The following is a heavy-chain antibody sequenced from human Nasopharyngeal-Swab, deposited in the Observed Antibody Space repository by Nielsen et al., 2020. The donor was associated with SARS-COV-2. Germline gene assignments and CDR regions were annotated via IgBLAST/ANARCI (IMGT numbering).Heavy chain of an antibody. CDR1: GGSISSYY. CDR2: IYYSGST. V-gene: IGHV4-59*01. D-gene: IGHD4-17*01. Sequence: SETLSLTCTVSGGSISSYYWSWIRQPPGKGLEWIGYIYYSGSTNYNPSLKSRVTISVDTSKNQFSLKLSSVTAADTAVYYCARDLTVTTPYGTDVWGQGTTVTVSS. J-gene: IGHJ6*02. CDR3: ARDLTVTTPYGTDV.